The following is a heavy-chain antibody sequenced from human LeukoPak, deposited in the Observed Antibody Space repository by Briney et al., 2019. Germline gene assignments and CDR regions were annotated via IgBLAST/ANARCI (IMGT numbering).Heavy chain of an antibody. CDR1: GYTFTGYY. CDR3: ARDGPKGYCSSTSCSSNYYYYYMDV. J-gene: IGHJ6*03. D-gene: IGHD2-2*01. V-gene: IGHV1-2*02. Sequence: ASVKVSCKASGYTFTGYYMHWVRQAPGQGLEWMGWINPNSGGTNYAQKFQGRVTMTRDTSISTAYMELSRLRSDDTAVYYCARDGPKGYCSSTSCSSNYYYYYMDVWGKGTTVTVSS. CDR2: INPNSGGT.